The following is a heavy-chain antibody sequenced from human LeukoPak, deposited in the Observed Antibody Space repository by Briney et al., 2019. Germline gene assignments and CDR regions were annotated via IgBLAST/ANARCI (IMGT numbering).Heavy chain of an antibody. V-gene: IGHV3-7*03. D-gene: IGHD2-15*01. CDR3: AKDQAGDCSGGSCYDLDY. Sequence: GGSLRLSCAASGFTISGYWMSWVRQAPGKGLEWVANIKQDGSEKHYVDSVKGRFTISRDNAKNSLYLQMNSLRAEDTAVYYCAKDQAGDCSGGSCYDLDYWGQGNLVTVSS. CDR1: GFTISGYW. CDR2: IKQDGSEK. J-gene: IGHJ4*02.